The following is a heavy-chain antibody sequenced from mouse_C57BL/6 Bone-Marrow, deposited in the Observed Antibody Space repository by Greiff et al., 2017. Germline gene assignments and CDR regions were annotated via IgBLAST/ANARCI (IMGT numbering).Heavy chain of an antibody. CDR1: GYTFTSYW. CDR3: ARSGPLGRSFDY. J-gene: IGHJ2*01. V-gene: IGHV1-55*01. D-gene: IGHD4-1*01. CDR2: IYPTSGRT. Sequence: VQLQQPGAELVKPGASVKMSCKASGYTFTSYWITWVKQRPGQGLEWIGDIYPTSGRTNYNEKFKSKAILTVDTSSNTAYMQRSILTSEDSAFFCCARSGPLGRSFDYWGQGTTLTVSS.